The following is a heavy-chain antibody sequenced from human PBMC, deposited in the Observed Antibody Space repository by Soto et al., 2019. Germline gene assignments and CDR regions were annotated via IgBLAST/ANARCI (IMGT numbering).Heavy chain of an antibody. V-gene: IGHV1-69*12. D-gene: IGHD3-22*01. CDR2: IIPIFGTA. Sequence: QVQLVQSGAEVKKPGSSVKVSCKASGGTFSSYAISWVRQAPGQGLEWMGGIIPIFGTANYAQKFQGRVTITADESTSTAYMELCSLRFEETAVYYCARGEASGSGWAIIDYWGQGPLVTVSS. CDR1: GGTFSSYA. CDR3: ARGEASGSGWAIIDY. J-gene: IGHJ4*02.